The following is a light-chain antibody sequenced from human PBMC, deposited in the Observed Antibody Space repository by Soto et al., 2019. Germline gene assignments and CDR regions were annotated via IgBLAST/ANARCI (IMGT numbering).Light chain of an antibody. CDR3: QKRSNWPRT. V-gene: IGKV3D-20*02. CDR2: GAS. J-gene: IGKJ1*01. CDR1: QSVSSSY. Sequence: ELVLTQSPATLSLSPGDSATLSCRASQSVSSSYLAWYQQKPGQAPRLLIYGASSRATGIPDRFSGSGSGTDFTLTISSLEPEDFAFYYCQKRSNWPRTCGQGTKVDIK.